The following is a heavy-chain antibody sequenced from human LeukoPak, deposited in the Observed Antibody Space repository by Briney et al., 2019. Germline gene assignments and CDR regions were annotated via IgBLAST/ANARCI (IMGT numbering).Heavy chain of an antibody. J-gene: IGHJ3*02. V-gene: IGHV3-30*02. CDR3: ANSWYSSGWAFDI. Sequence: PGGSLRLSCAASGFTFSSYGMHWVRQAPGKGLEWVAFIRHDGSNKYYADSVKGRFTISRDNSKNTLYLQMNSLRAEDTAVYYCANSWYSSGWAFDIWGQGTMVTVSS. CDR1: GFTFSSYG. CDR2: IRHDGSNK. D-gene: IGHD6-19*01.